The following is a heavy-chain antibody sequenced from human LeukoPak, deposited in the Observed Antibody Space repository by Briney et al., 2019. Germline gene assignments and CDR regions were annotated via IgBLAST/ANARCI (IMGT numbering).Heavy chain of an antibody. V-gene: IGHV3-48*03. J-gene: IGHJ6*02. D-gene: IGHD2-2*01. CDR3: AGEQRISSTSCYLDCYGMDV. Sequence: GGSLRLSCAASGFTFSSYEMNWVRQAPGKGLEWVSYISSSGSTIYYADSVKGRFTISRDNAKNSLYLQMNSLRAEDTAVYYCAGEQRISSTSCYLDCYGMDVWGQGTTVTVSS. CDR1: GFTFSSYE. CDR2: ISSSGSTI.